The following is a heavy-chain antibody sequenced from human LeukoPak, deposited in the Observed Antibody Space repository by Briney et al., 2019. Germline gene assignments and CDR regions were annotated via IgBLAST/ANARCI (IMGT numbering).Heavy chain of an antibody. Sequence: PGGSLRLPCAASGFTFSNAWMSWVRQAPGKGLEWVGRIKSKTDGGTTDYAAPVKGRFTISRDDSKNTLYLQMNSLKTEDTAVYYCTTELSTSELAFDIWGQGTMVTVSS. V-gene: IGHV3-15*01. CDR1: GFTFSNAW. CDR2: IKSKTDGGTT. D-gene: IGHD3-16*02. CDR3: TTELSTSELAFDI. J-gene: IGHJ3*02.